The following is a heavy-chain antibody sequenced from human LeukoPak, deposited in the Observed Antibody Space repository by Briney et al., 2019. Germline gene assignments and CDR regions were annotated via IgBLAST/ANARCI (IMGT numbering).Heavy chain of an antibody. Sequence: GESLKISCKGSGYTFTNYWIAWVRQLPGKGLEWMGIIYPGDSDTRYSPSFHGQVTLSVDKSISTAYLQWSSLKASDAAMYYCARHPSGNSNSWSDYWGQGTLVTVSS. D-gene: IGHD2/OR15-2a*01. CDR3: ARHPSGNSNSWSDY. J-gene: IGHJ4*02. V-gene: IGHV5-51*01. CDR1: GYTFTNYW. CDR2: IYPGDSDT.